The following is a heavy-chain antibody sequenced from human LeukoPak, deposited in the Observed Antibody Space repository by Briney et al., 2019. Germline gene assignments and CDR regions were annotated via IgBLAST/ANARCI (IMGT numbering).Heavy chain of an antibody. J-gene: IGHJ4*02. V-gene: IGHV4-34*01. CDR3: ARANTAGLQWFDY. CDR1: GGSLSGYY. CDR2: VNQSGST. D-gene: IGHD4-11*01. Sequence: SETLSLTCGVYGGSLSGYYWSWIRQPPGKGLEWIGEVNQSGSTYYNPSLKSRVTISVDTSKNQFSLKLSSVTAADTAVYYCARANTAGLQWFDYWGQGTLVTVSS.